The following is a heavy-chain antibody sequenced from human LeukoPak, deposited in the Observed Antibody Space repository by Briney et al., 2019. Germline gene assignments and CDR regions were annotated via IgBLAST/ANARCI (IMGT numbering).Heavy chain of an antibody. D-gene: IGHD1-26*01. Sequence: SETLSLTCTVSGYSISSGYYWGWIRQPPGKGLEWIGSIYHSGSTYYNPSLKSRVTISVDTSKNQFSLKLSSVTAADTAVYYCARENSGWFDPWGQGTLVTVSS. V-gene: IGHV4-38-2*02. CDR1: GYSISSGYY. J-gene: IGHJ5*02. CDR3: ARENSGWFDP. CDR2: IYHSGST.